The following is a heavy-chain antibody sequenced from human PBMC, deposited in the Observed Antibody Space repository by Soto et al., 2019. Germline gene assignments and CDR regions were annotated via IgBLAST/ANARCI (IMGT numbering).Heavy chain of an antibody. Sequence: GASVKVSCKASGYTFTGYYMHWVRQAPGQGLEWMGWINPNSGGTNYAQKFQGWVTMTRDTSISTAYMELSRLRSDDTAVYYCARDRTYYDILTGYGPDAFDIWGQGTMVTVSS. D-gene: IGHD3-9*01. CDR2: INPNSGGT. J-gene: IGHJ3*02. V-gene: IGHV1-2*04. CDR1: GYTFTGYY. CDR3: ARDRTYYDILTGYGPDAFDI.